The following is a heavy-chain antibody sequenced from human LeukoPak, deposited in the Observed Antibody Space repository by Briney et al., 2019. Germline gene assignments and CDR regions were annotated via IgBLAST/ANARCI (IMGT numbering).Heavy chain of an antibody. J-gene: IGHJ4*02. V-gene: IGHV3-66*01. CDR1: GFTVSSNY. Sequence: GGSLRLSCAASGFTVSSNYMSWVRQAPGKGLEWVSVIYSGGSTYYADSVKGRFTISRDNSKNTLYLQMNSLRAEDTAVYYCARAVRGSYPEYYFDYWGQGTLVTVSS. CDR3: ARAVRGSYPEYYFDY. CDR2: IYSGGST. D-gene: IGHD1-26*01.